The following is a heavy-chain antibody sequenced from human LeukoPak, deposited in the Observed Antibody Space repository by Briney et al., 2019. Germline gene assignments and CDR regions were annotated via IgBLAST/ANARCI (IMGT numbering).Heavy chain of an antibody. J-gene: IGHJ4*02. D-gene: IGHD3-22*01. CDR2: FDPEDGET. CDR3: ATTYYDSSGYNDY. CDR1: GYSFTSYY. Sequence: GASVTVSCKASGYSFTSYYMHWVRQAPGKGLEWMGGFDPEDGETIYAQKFQGRVTMTEDTSTDTAYMELSSLRSEDTAVYYCATTYYDSSGYNDYWGQGTLVTVSS. V-gene: IGHV1-24*01.